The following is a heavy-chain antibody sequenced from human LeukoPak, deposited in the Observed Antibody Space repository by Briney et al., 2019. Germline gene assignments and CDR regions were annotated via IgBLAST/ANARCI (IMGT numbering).Heavy chain of an antibody. V-gene: IGHV4-59*01. CDR1: GGSISSYY. J-gene: IGHJ4*02. D-gene: IGHD5-24*01. Sequence: SETLPLTCTVSGGSISSYYWSWIRQPPGKGLEWIGYIYYSGSTNYNPSLKSRVTISVDTSKNQFSLKLSSVTAADTAVYYCAREGDGYNIDYWGQGTLVTVSS. CDR2: IYYSGST. CDR3: AREGDGYNIDY.